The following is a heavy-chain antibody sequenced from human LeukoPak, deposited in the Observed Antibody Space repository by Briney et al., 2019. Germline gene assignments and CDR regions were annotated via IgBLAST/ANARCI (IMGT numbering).Heavy chain of an antibody. D-gene: IGHD3-22*01. CDR3: ARDPQSQYYYDSSGLDY. CDR2: INPSGGST. J-gene: IGHJ4*02. Sequence: GASVKVSCKASGYTFTSYYMHWVRQAPGQGLEWMGIINPSGGSTSYAQKFQGRVTMTRDTSTSTAYMELSRLRSDDTAVYYCARDPQSQYYYDSSGLDYWGQGTLVTVSS. V-gene: IGHV1-46*01. CDR1: GYTFTSYY.